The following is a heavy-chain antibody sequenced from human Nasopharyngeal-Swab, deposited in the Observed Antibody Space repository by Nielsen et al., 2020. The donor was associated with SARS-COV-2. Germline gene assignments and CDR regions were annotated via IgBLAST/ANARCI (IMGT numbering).Heavy chain of an antibody. Sequence: SLKISCAASDFIFSSSAIHLVRPASGKGLEWVGRIGDKDHTYATTYGAPVQGRFTISRDDSKNTAFLQMDSLKTEDTALYYCTTDFYFDYWGQGTLVTVSS. V-gene: IGHV3-73*01. J-gene: IGHJ4*02. CDR1: DFIFSSSA. CDR2: IGDKDHTYAT. CDR3: TTDFYFDY.